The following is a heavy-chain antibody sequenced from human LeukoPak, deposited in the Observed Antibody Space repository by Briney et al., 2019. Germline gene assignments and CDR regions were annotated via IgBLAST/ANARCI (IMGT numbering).Heavy chain of an antibody. Sequence: PSETLSLTCAVYGGSFSGYYWSWIRQPPGKGLEWIGEINHSGSTNYNPSLKSRVTISVDTSKNQFSLKLSSVTAADTAVYYCARRRLLDTAMVTYLDYWGQGTLVTVSS. CDR3: ARRRLLDTAMVTYLDY. J-gene: IGHJ4*02. CDR2: INHSGST. CDR1: GGSFSGYY. D-gene: IGHD5-18*01. V-gene: IGHV4-34*01.